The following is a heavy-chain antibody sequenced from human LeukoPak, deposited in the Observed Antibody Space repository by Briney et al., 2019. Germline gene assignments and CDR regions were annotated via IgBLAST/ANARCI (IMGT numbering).Heavy chain of an antibody. CDR3: ARDPIGSRWPYYFDY. CDR2: INAGNGNT. D-gene: IGHD6-13*01. J-gene: IGHJ4*02. CDR1: GYTFTTYA. Sequence: ASVKVSCKASGYTFTTYAMHWVRQAPGRRLEWMGWINAGNGNTKYSQKFQARVTITRDTSASTAYMELSSLRSEDTAVYYCARDPIGSRWPYYFDYWGQGTLVTVSS. V-gene: IGHV1-3*01.